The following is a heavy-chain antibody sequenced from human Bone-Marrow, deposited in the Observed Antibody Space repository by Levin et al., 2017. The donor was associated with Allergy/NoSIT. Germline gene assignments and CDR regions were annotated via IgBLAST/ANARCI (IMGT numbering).Heavy chain of an antibody. Sequence: GGSLRLSCAASGFTFSNAWMSWVRQAPGKGLEWVGRIKSKTDGGTTDYAAPVKGRFTISRDDSKNTLYLQMNSLKTEDTAVYYCTTAMAPGYYYYYMDVWGKGTTVTVSS. J-gene: IGHJ6*03. CDR2: IKSKTDGGTT. CDR1: GFTFSNAW. V-gene: IGHV3-15*01. D-gene: IGHD5-24*01. CDR3: TTAMAPGYYYYYMDV.